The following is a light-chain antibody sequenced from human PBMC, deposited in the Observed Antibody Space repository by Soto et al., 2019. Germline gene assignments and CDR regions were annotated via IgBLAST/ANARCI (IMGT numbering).Light chain of an antibody. J-gene: IGLJ2*01. V-gene: IGLV2-23*02. CDR2: EVT. CDR1: SSDVGSYNL. CDR3: CSYAGSSTVI. Sequence: QSVLTQPASVSGSPGQSITISCTGTSSDVGSYNLVSWYQQHPGKAPKLVIYEVTKRPSRVSNRFSGSKSGNTASLTISGLQAEDEADYYCCSYAGSSTVIFGGGTKLTVL.